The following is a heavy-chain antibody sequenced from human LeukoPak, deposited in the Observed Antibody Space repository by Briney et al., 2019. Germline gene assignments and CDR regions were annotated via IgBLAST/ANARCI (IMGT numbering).Heavy chain of an antibody. D-gene: IGHD3-16*02. J-gene: IGHJ5*02. V-gene: IGHV4-34*01. CDR3: ARGDVYYDYVWGSYRPRGWFDP. CDR1: GGSFSGYY. Sequence: SETLSLTCAVYGGSFSGYYWSWLRQPPGKGLEWIGEINHSGSTNYNPSLKSRVTISVDTSKNQFSLKLSSVTAADTAVYYCARGDVYYDYVWGSYRPRGWFDPWGQGTLVTVSS. CDR2: INHSGST.